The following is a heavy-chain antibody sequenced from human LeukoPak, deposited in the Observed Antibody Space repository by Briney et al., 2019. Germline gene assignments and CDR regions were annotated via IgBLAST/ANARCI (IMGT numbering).Heavy chain of an antibody. CDR1: GYTFTDYY. J-gene: IGHJ4*02. Sequence: VKISCKVSGYTFTDYYMHWVQQAPGKGLEWMGLVDPEDGETIYAEKFQGRVTITADTSTDTAYMELSSLRSEDTAVYYCAMGGYSYGLGDWGQGTLVTVSS. D-gene: IGHD5-18*01. CDR3: AMGGYSYGLGD. CDR2: VDPEDGET. V-gene: IGHV1-69-2*01.